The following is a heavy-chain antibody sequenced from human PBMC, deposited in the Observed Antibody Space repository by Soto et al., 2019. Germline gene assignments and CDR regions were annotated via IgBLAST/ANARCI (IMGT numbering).Heavy chain of an antibody. CDR1: VRPISIFY. Sequence: PSESLALTCSVSVRPISIFYWSWIRQTPGKRLEWIGNIYYSGTTDYNPSLKSRVTISVDTSKNQFSLKLSSVTAADTALYYCVKGAAAGNGWFDPWGQGTLVT. D-gene: IGHD6-13*01. J-gene: IGHJ5*02. V-gene: IGHV4-59*08. CDR3: VKGAAAGNGWFDP. CDR2: IYYSGTT.